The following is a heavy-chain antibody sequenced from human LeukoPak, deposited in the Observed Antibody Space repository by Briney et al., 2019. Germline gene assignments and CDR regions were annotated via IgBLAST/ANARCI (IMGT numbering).Heavy chain of an antibody. Sequence: SETLSLTCTVSGGSISSSSYYWSWIRQPAGKGLEWIGRIYTSGSTNYNPSLKSRVTISVDTSKNQFSLKLSSVTAADTAVYYCARVMWIQLWLPPYAFDIWGQGTMVTVSS. CDR3: ARVMWIQLWLPPYAFDI. CDR1: GGSISSSSYY. V-gene: IGHV4-61*02. CDR2: IYTSGST. J-gene: IGHJ3*02. D-gene: IGHD5-18*01.